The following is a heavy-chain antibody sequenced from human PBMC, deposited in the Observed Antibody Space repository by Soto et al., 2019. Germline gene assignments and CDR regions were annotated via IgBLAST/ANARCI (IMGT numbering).Heavy chain of an antibody. CDR3: ARDPRAPYYYDSSGYYDY. V-gene: IGHV1-18*01. CDR1: GYTFTSYG. J-gene: IGHJ4*02. D-gene: IGHD3-22*01. CDR2: ISAYNGNT. Sequence: ASVKVSCKASGYTFTSYGISWVRQAPGQGLEWMGWISAYNGNTNYAQKLQGRGTMTTDTSTSTAYMELRSLRSDDTAVYYCARDPRAPYYYDSSGYYDYWGQGTLVTVSS.